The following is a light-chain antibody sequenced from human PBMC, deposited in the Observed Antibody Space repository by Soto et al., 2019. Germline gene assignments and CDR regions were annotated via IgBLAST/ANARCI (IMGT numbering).Light chain of an antibody. V-gene: IGKV3-11*01. CDR3: QQYNNWPPIT. CDR1: ERLSSVY. Sequence: EIVLTQSPGTLSLSPGERATLSCRAIERLSSVYLAWYQQRPGQPPRLLIYGASNRATGIPARFSGSGSGTDFTLTISSLEPEDFAVYYCQQYNNWPPITFGQGTKVDIK. CDR2: GAS. J-gene: IGKJ1*01.